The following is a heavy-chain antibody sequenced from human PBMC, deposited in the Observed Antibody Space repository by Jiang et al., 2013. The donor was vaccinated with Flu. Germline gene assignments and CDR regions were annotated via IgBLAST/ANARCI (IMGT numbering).Heavy chain of an antibody. CDR1: GGTFSSYA. CDR2: IIPIFGTA. CDR3: ARGVVVTAEQYYFDY. V-gene: IGHV1-69*01. Sequence: SSVKVSCKASGGTFSSYAISWVRQAPGQGLEWMGGIIPIFGTANYAQKFQGRVTITADESTSTAYMELSSLRSEDTAVYYCARGVVVTAEQYYFDYWGQGTLVTVSS. D-gene: IGHD2-21*02. J-gene: IGHJ4*02.